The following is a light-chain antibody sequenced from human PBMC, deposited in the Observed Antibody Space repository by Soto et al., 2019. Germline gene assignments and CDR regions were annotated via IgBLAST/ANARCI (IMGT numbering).Light chain of an antibody. CDR3: QQYDNLAFT. CDR2: DAF. Sequence: DIQMTQSPSSLSASVGDRVTITCEASQDIRNYLNWYQQKPGKAPKFLIYDAFNLERGVPKRFSGSGSGTDLTLTISVLQPEDIGTYYCQQYDNLAFTFGQGTKVDIK. J-gene: IGKJ2*01. V-gene: IGKV1-33*01. CDR1: QDIRNY.